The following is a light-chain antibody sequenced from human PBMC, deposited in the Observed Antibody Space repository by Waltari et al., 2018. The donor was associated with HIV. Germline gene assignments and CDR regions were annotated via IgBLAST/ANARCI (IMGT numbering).Light chain of an antibody. V-gene: IGLV3-21*04. CDR2: NES. CDR1: NIESKS. Sequence: SYVLTQPPSVSLAPGQTARITCGGNNIESKSVHWYQQKPGQAPVLVIYNESDRPSGIPERFSGSNSGNTATLTISRVEAGDEADYYCQVWDSSSDHPGVFGTGTKVTVL. J-gene: IGLJ1*01. CDR3: QVWDSSSDHPGV.